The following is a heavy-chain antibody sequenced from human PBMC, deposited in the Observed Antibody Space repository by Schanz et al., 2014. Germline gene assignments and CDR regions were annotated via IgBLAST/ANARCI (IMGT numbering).Heavy chain of an antibody. J-gene: IGHJ4*02. CDR1: GYTFTTYY. D-gene: IGHD6-13*01. CDR2: INPSGGST. CDR3: ASSGAGYSSSWDFDY. Sequence: QVQLVQSGAEVKKPGASVKVSCKASGYTFTTYYMLWVRQAPGQGLEWMGIINPSGGSTRYGQKFQGRITVTTDTSTSTVYLELSSLRSDDTAVYYCASSGAGYSSSWDFDYWGQGTLVIVSS. V-gene: IGHV1-46*01.